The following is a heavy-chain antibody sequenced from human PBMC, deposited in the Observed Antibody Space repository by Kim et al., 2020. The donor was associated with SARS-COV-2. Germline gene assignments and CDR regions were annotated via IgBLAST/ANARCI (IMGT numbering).Heavy chain of an antibody. Sequence: SETLSLTCAVSGGSISSSNWWSWVRQPPGKGLEWIGEIYHSGSTNYNPSLKSRVTISVDKSKNQFSLKLSSVTAADTAVYYCARDQGYYDSSGYYSTEKGYYYGMDVWGQGTTVTVSS. D-gene: IGHD3-22*01. CDR1: GGSISSSNW. CDR2: IYHSGST. J-gene: IGHJ6*02. CDR3: ARDQGYYDSSGYYSTEKGYYYGMDV. V-gene: IGHV4-4*02.